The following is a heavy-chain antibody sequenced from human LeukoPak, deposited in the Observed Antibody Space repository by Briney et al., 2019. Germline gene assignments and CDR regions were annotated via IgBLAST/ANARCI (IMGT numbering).Heavy chain of an antibody. J-gene: IGHJ4*02. CDR1: GDSFTSYW. D-gene: IGHD3-10*01. V-gene: IGHV5-51*01. CDR3: ARLLGLGYYYGSGDFDY. Sequence: GESLKISCKGSGDSFTSYWMGWVCQMPGKGLEWMGIIYPGDSDTRYSPSFQGQVTISADKSISTAYLQWSSLKASDTAMYYCARLLGLGYYYGSGDFDYWGQGTLVTVSS. CDR2: IYPGDSDT.